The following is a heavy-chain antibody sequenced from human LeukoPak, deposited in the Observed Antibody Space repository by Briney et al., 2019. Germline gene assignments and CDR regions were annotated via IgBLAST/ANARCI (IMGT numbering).Heavy chain of an antibody. CDR1: GFTFSSYG. Sequence: GGSLRLSCAASGFTFSSYGMHWVRQAPGKGLEWVAVIWYDGSNKYYADSVKGRFTISRDNSKNTLYLQMNSLRAEDTAVYYCARGEGTKEDYGMDVWGQGTTVTVSS. J-gene: IGHJ6*02. CDR2: IWYDGSNK. D-gene: IGHD1-26*01. V-gene: IGHV3-33*01. CDR3: ARGEGTKEDYGMDV.